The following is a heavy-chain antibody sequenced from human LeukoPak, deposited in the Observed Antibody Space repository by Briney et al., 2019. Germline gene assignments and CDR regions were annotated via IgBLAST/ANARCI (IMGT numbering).Heavy chain of an antibody. CDR2: INHSGST. J-gene: IGHJ6*02. Sequence: SSETLSLTCAVYGGSFSGYYWSWIRQPPGKGLEWIGEINHSGSTNYNPSLKSRVTISVDTSKNQFSLKLSSVTAADTAVYYCARWRFLEWFQTYYYGMDVWGQGTTVTVSS. V-gene: IGHV4-34*01. D-gene: IGHD3-3*01. CDR1: GGSFSGYY. CDR3: ARWRFLEWFQTYYYGMDV.